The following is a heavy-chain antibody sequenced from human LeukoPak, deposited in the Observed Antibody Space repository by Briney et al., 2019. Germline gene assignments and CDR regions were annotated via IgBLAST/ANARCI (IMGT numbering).Heavy chain of an antibody. D-gene: IGHD3-16*01. CDR1: KFTFRSCW. CDR3: ARGTYYYEF. CDR2: MNQLGNEK. V-gene: IGHV3-7*04. Sequence: GGSLRLSCAASKFTFRSCWMRWVRQAPGKGLEWVAYMNQLGNEKNYLDSVKGRFTISRDNAKNSLYLQMTSLRAEDTAVYYCARGTYYYEFWGQGTLVTVSS. J-gene: IGHJ4*02.